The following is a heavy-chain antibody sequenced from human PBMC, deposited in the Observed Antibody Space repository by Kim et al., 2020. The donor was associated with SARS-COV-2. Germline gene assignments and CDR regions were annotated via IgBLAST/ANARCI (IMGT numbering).Heavy chain of an antibody. D-gene: IGHD2-2*01. J-gene: IGHJ4*02. CDR3: ARTGRYCSSTSCSVWVYFDY. Sequence: RFTISRDNAKNTLYLQMNGLRAEDTAVYYCARTGRYCSSTSCSVWVYFDYWGQGTLVTVSS. V-gene: IGHV3-53*01.